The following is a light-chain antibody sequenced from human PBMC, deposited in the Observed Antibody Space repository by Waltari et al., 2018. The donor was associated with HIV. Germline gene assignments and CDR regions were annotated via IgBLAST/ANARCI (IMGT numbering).Light chain of an antibody. V-gene: IGKV4-1*01. CDR3: QQYYSNSYT. CDR1: QRVLYSSNNKNY. J-gene: IGKJ2*01. Sequence: DIVMTQSPESLAVSLGEGATINCKSSQRVLYSSNNKNYLAWYQQKPGQPPKLLIYWASTRESGVPDRFSGSGSGTDFTLTISSLQTEDVAVYYCQQYYSNSYTFGQGTKLEIK. CDR2: WAS.